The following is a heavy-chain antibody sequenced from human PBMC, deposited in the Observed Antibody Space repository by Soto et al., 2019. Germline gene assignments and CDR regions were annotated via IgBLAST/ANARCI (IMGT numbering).Heavy chain of an antibody. D-gene: IGHD6-6*01. Sequence: SETLSLTCAFSGYSISSGYYWGWIRQPPGKGLEWIGSIYHSGSTYYNPSLKSRVTISVDTSKNQFSLKLSSVTAADTAVYYCAAKHIAAPFDYWGQGTLVTVS. J-gene: IGHJ4*02. CDR2: IYHSGST. V-gene: IGHV4-38-2*01. CDR3: AAKHIAAPFDY. CDR1: GYSISSGYY.